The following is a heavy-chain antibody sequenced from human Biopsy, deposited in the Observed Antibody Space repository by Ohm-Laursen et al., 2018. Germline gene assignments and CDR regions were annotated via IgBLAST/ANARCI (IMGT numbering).Heavy chain of an antibody. J-gene: IGHJ6*02. V-gene: IGHV1-69*06. CDR1: RVTFTSYA. Sequence: GASVKVSCKTSRVTFTSYAIRWVRQAPGQGLEWMGGVMPIFGTANYAQKFQGRVTITADKSTSTAHLDLSSLRSENTAVYYCATRVTPVTTLYYYAMDVWDQGTTVTVSS. D-gene: IGHD4-17*01. CDR2: VMPIFGTA. CDR3: ATRVTPVTTLYYYAMDV.